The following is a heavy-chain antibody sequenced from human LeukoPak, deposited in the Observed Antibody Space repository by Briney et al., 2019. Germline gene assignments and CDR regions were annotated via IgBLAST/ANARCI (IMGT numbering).Heavy chain of an antibody. D-gene: IGHD3-10*01. CDR3: ARDRDYGSGIFDY. J-gene: IGHJ4*02. V-gene: IGHV1-2*02. CDR2: INPNGGGT. CDR1: GYTFTGYY. Sequence: ASVKVSFKASGYTFTGYYMHWVRQAPGQGLEWMGWINPNGGGTNYAQKFQGRVTMTRDTSISTAYMELNRLRSDDTAVYYCARDRDYGSGIFDYWGQGTLVTVSS.